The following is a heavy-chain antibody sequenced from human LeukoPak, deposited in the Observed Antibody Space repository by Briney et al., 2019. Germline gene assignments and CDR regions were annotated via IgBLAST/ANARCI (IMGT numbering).Heavy chain of an antibody. D-gene: IGHD4-17*01. CDR1: GGSISSGDYY. J-gene: IGHJ3*02. CDR3: ARDNYGDYDDAFDI. V-gene: IGHV4-30-4*01. Sequence: TSQTLSLTCTVSGGSISSGDYYWSWIRQPPGKGLEWVGYIYYSGSTYYNLSLKSRVTISVDTSKNQFSLKLSSVTAADTAVYYCARDNYGDYDDAFDIWGQGTMVTVSS. CDR2: IYYSGST.